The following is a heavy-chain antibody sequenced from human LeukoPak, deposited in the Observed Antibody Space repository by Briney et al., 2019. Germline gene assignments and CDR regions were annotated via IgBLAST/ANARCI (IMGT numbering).Heavy chain of an antibody. CDR1: GGTFSNYA. CDR2: IIPIFGTA. D-gene: IGHD3-9*01. J-gene: IGHJ6*03. CDR3: AGSRYYHIVTGYTSYYYYYMDV. Sequence: SVKVSCKASGGTFSNYAFNWVRQAPGQGLEWMGGIIPIFGTANYAQNFQDRVTITTDESTRTSYMELSSLRSEDTAVYYCAGSRYYHIVTGYTSYYYYYMDVWGKGTTVTVSS. V-gene: IGHV1-69*05.